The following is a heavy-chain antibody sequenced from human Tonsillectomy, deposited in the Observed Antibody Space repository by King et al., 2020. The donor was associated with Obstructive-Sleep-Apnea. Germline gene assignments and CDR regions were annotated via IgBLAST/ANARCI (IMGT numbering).Heavy chain of an antibody. Sequence: VQLVESGGDLVQPGGSLRLSCAASGFTFSSYAMSWVRQAQGRGLDWVSTISGIGGTTYYAESVKGRFNLSRENSKNTLYLQMNSLRDEDTAVYYCAKDPLLTVNYGPFDYWGQGTQVTVSS. D-gene: IGHD4-17*01. CDR3: AKDPLLTVNYGPFDY. CDR1: GFTFSSYA. J-gene: IGHJ4*02. V-gene: IGHV3-23*04. CDR2: ISGIGGTT.